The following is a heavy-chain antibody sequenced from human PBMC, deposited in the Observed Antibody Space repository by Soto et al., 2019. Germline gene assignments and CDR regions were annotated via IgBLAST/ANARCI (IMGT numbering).Heavy chain of an antibody. D-gene: IGHD3-10*01. CDR1: GFTFSSYA. Sequence: EVQLLESGGGLVQTGGSLRLSCVASGFTFSSYAMSWVRQAPGKGLGWVSAISGSGGSTYYADSVKGRFTISRDNSKNTLDLQMNRLRAEDTAVYYCAKAGYGSGRVLGGMDVWGQGTTVTVSS. CDR2: ISGSGGST. J-gene: IGHJ6*02. V-gene: IGHV3-23*01. CDR3: AKAGYGSGRVLGGMDV.